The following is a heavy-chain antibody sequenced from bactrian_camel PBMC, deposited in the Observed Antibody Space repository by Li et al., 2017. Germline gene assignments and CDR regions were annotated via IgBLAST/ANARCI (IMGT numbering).Heavy chain of an antibody. CDR1: GHSSEDYC. D-gene: IGHD8*01. CDR2: INFDGNA. J-gene: IGHJ4*01. V-gene: IGHV3S1*01. Sequence: HVQLVESGGGSVQPGGSLRLSCRVSGHSSEDYCMAWFRQVPGKGRERVAHINFDGNANYADSVKGRFTLSKDNDKNIQYLQMNSLKPEDTGMYYCAARRHGECYFWANNWSRATWYDYWGQGTQVTVS. CDR3: AARRHGECYFWANNWSRATWYDY.